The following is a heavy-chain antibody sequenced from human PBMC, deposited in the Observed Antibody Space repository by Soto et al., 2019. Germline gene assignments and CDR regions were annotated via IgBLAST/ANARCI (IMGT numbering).Heavy chain of an antibody. CDR1: GGSISSYY. D-gene: IGHD5-12*01. V-gene: IGHV4-59*01. CDR2: IYYSGST. CDR3: ARDLLATAEGYYGMDV. J-gene: IGHJ6*02. Sequence: SETLSLTCTVSGGSISSYYWSWIRQPPGKGLEWIGYIYYSGSTNYNPSLKSRVTISVDTSKNQFSLKLSSVTAADTAVYYCARDLLATAEGYYGMDVWGQVTTVTVSS.